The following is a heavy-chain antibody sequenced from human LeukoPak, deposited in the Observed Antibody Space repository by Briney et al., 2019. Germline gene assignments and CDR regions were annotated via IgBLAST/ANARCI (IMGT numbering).Heavy chain of an antibody. CDR2: I. CDR3: ARDVDDFWSGYPDY. Sequence: GGSLRPSCADSGFTLSDYYMSGIRQAPGKGLEWVSYIKGRFTISRDNAKNSLYLQMNSLRAEDTAVYYCARDVDDFWSGYPDYWSQGTLVTVSS. D-gene: IGHD3-3*01. J-gene: IGHJ4*02. V-gene: IGHV3-11*04. CDR1: GFTLSDYY.